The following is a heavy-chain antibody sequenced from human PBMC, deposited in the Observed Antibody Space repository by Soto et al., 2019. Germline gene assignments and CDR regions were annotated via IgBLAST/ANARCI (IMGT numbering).Heavy chain of an antibody. V-gene: IGHV4-61*02. Sequence: SETLSLTCTVSGGSVSSGSYYWSWIRQPAGKGLEWIGRIYASGSTNYNPSLKSRVTMSVDTSKNQFSLKLSSVTAADTAVYYCARVVMIRGYYYYYGMDVWGQGTTVTVSS. CDR3: ARVVMIRGYYYYYGMDV. CDR1: GGSVSSGSYY. D-gene: IGHD3-10*01. CDR2: IYASGST. J-gene: IGHJ6*02.